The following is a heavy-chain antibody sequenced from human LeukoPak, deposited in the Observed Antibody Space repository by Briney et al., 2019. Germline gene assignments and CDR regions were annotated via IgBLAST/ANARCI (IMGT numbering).Heavy chain of an antibody. CDR1: GYTFTSNY. D-gene: IGHD6-13*01. V-gene: IGHV1-46*01. CDR2: ISPSGGST. Sequence: ASVKVSCKAFGYTFTSNYMHWVRQAPGQGPEWMGVISPSGGSTTYAQKFQGRVTLTRDMSTSTDYLELSSLRSEDTALYYCAKDLGVYSSSWSDAFDIWGQGTMVTVSS. CDR3: AKDLGVYSSSWSDAFDI. J-gene: IGHJ3*02.